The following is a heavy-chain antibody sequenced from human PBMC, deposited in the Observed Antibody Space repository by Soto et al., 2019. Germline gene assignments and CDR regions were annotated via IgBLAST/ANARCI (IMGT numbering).Heavy chain of an antibody. D-gene: IGHD2-21*01. CDR1: GFTFRNYA. J-gene: IGHJ4*02. Sequence: GGSLRLSCGASGFTFRNYAMRWVRQAPGKGLEWVAGINDSGDSTYYADSVKGRFTISRDNSKNNVYLQMNSLRVEDTAVYYCARGRKYCGGNTCYQYFDYWGQGTLVTVSS. V-gene: IGHV3-23*01. CDR3: ARGRKYCGGNTCYQYFDY. CDR2: INDSGDST.